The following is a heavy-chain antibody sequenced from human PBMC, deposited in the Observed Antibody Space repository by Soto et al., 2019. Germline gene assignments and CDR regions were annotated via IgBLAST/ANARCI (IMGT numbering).Heavy chain of an antibody. CDR2: IKQDGSER. CDR3: ARDSGTSDY. V-gene: IGHV3-7*01. D-gene: IGHD1-1*01. CDR1: GFTFSTYW. J-gene: IGHJ4*02. Sequence: EVQLVESGGGLVQPGGSLRLSCAASGFTFSTYWMSWVRQAPGKGLEWVANIKQDGSERYYVDSVKGRFTISRDNAKNSPYLQMNSLRAEDTAVYYCARDSGTSDYWGQGTLVTVSS.